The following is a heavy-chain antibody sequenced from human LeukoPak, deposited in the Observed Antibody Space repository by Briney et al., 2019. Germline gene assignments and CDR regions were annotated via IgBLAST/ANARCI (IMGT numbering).Heavy chain of an antibody. CDR2: IYSSGST. CDR1: GDSISSSSYY. CDR3: ARHLGCLTAACSYDGFNI. J-gene: IGHJ3*02. D-gene: IGHD2-21*02. V-gene: IGHV4-39*01. Sequence: ASETLSLTCTVSGDSISSSSYYWGWIRQPPGKGLEWIGSIYSSGSTSYNPSLKSRVTMSVDTSKNQLSLKLTSVTAADTAVYYCARHLGCLTAACSYDGFNIWGQGTMVTVSS.